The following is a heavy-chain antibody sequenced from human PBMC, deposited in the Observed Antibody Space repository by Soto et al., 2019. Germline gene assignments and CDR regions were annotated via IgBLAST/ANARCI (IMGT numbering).Heavy chain of an antibody. V-gene: IGHV4-59*01. CDR2: IYYSGST. J-gene: IGHJ6*02. CDR1: GGSISSYY. D-gene: IGHD5-18*01. CDR3: ARERAGYSYGAYYGMDV. Sequence: SETLSLTCTVSGGSISSYYWSWIRQPPGKGLEWIGYIYYSGSTNYNPSLKSRVTISVDTSKNQFSLKLSSVTAADTAVYYCARERAGYSYGAYYGMDVWGQGTTVTVSS.